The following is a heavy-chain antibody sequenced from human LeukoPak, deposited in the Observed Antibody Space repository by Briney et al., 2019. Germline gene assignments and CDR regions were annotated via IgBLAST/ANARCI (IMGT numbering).Heavy chain of an antibody. V-gene: IGHV4-59*12. Sequence: PSETLSLTCTVSGGSISSYYWSWIRQPPGKGLEWIGYIYYSGSTNYNPSLKSRVTMSVDTSKNQFSLKLSSVTAADTAVYYCASDMYYYGSGSYRFDYWGQGTLVTVSS. D-gene: IGHD3-10*01. CDR3: ASDMYYYGSGSYRFDY. CDR2: IYYSGST. J-gene: IGHJ4*02. CDR1: GGSISSYY.